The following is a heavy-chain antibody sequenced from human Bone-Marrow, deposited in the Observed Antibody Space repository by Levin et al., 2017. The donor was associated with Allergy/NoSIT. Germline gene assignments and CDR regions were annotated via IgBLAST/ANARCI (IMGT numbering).Heavy chain of an antibody. CDR3: AREYCSGGSCFDY. CDR1: RGSISSSSYY. CDR2: IYHSGST. D-gene: IGHD2-15*01. Sequence: SETLSLTCTVSRGSISSSSYYWAWIRQPPGTGLEWIGSIYHSGSTFYNPSLRSRVTISVDTSKNQFSLKLSSVTAADTAVYYCAREYCSGGSCFDYWGQGTLVTVSS. V-gene: IGHV4-39*07. J-gene: IGHJ4*02.